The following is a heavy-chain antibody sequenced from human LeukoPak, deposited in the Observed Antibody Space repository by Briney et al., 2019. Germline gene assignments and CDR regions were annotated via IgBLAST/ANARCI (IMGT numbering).Heavy chain of an antibody. D-gene: IGHD4-17*01. CDR3: ARGSNDYRDYSFDY. CDR2: TYYRSKWSN. J-gene: IGHJ4*02. CDR1: GDSVSSNSAA. Sequence: SQTLSLTCAISGDSVSSNSAAWNWIRQSPSRGLEWLERTYYRSKWSNNYAVSVKTRITINSDTSKNQFALQLNSVTPEDTAVYYCARGSNDYRDYSFDYWGQGTLVTVSS. V-gene: IGHV6-1*01.